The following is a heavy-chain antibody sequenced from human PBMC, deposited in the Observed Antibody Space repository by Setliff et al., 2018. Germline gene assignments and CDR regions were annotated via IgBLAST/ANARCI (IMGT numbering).Heavy chain of an antibody. CDR3: ARARDGIDFDYFDY. J-gene: IGHJ4*02. Sequence: LTCTVSGDSIRRGDYWSWIRQHPGKGLEWIGYIHHSGETFYNPSLRSRVIISVDTSKNQFSLKVTSLIAADTAVYYCARARDGIDFDYFDYWGRGTPVT. CDR1: GDSIRRGDY. V-gene: IGHV4-31*03. CDR2: IHHSGET.